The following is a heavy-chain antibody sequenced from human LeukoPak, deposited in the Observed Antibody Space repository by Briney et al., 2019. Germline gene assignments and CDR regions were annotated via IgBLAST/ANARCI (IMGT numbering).Heavy chain of an antibody. V-gene: IGHV1-69*01. CDR3: ARDIDYGDYHYYFDY. CDR1: GGTFSSYA. D-gene: IGHD4-17*01. Sequence: GSSVKVSCKASGGTFSSYAISWVRQAPGQGLEWMGGIIPIFGTANYAQKFQGRVTITADESTSTAYMELSSLRPEDTAVYYCARDIDYGDYHYYFDYWGQGTLVTVSS. J-gene: IGHJ4*02. CDR2: IIPIFGTA.